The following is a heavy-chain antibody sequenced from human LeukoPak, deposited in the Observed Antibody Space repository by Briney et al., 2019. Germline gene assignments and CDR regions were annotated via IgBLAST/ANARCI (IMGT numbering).Heavy chain of an antibody. V-gene: IGHV4-59*01. Sequence: SETLSLTCTVSGGSISSYYWSWIRQPPGKGLEGFGYIYYSGSTNYTPSLKSRVTISVDTSKNQFSLKLSSVTAADTAVYYCAREKKGDILTGQGVYFDYWGQGTLVTVSS. CDR2: IYYSGST. J-gene: IGHJ4*02. CDR3: AREKKGDILTGQGVYFDY. CDR1: GGSISSYY. D-gene: IGHD3-9*01.